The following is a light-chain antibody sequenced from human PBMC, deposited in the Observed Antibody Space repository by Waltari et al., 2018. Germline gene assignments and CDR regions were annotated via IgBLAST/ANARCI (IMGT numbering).Light chain of an antibody. J-gene: IGLJ2*01. CDR3: QFFDSSLSGVV. V-gene: IGLV1-40*01. CDR1: TSNIGALYD. CDR2: SNY. Sequence: QSVLTQPLSVSGAPGQRVSISCPETTSNIGALYDVHWYQELPGTAPRLLTCSNYSRPSAVLDRLSGSRSGNSACLGLTGLQHADEAHHYCQFFDSSLSGVVFGVRTKLTVL.